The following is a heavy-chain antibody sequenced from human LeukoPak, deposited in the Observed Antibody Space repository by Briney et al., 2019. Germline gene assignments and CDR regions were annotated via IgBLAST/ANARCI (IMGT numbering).Heavy chain of an antibody. J-gene: IGHJ4*02. CDR3: ARESRAGLALDY. CDR2: IYYSGST. V-gene: IGHV4-59*01. Sequence: AETLSLTCTVSGGSITSYYWAWLRQPPGKGLEWIGYIYYSGSTNYNPSLKSRVTISVDTSKNQFSLKLSSVTAADTAVYYCARESRAGLALDYWGQGTLVTVSS. CDR1: GGSITSYY. D-gene: IGHD3/OR15-3a*01.